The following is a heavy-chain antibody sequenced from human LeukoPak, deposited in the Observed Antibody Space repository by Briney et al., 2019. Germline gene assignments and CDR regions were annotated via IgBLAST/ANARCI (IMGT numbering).Heavy chain of an antibody. D-gene: IGHD3-22*01. V-gene: IGHV4-59*01. J-gene: IGHJ6*03. CDR3: ARGLSSGYYYYYYYMDV. CDR2: ISYSGST. CDR1: GGSISTYY. Sequence: SETLSPTCTVSGGSISTYYWSWIRQSPGKGLEWIGFISYSGSTNYNPSLKSRVTISVDTSMHQFSLKLTSVTTSDTAVYYCARGLSSGYYYYYYYMDVWGKGTTVTISS.